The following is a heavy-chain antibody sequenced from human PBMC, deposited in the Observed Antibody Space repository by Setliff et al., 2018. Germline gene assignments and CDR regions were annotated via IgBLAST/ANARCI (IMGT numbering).Heavy chain of an antibody. Sequence: PGESLKISCKGSGYSFTSYWIGWVRQMPGKGLEWMGIIYPGDSDTRYSPSFQGQVTISAYKSISTAYLQWSSLKASDTAMYYCARESYDSSGSGSYRPVWGYYMDVWGKGTTVTVSS. V-gene: IGHV5-51*01. CDR1: GYSFTSYW. J-gene: IGHJ6*03. D-gene: IGHD3-22*01. CDR3: ARESYDSSGSGSYRPVWGYYMDV. CDR2: IYPGDSDT.